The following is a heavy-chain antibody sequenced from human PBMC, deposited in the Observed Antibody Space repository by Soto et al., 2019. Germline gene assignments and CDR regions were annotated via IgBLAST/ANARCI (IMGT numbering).Heavy chain of an antibody. CDR3: AREVDGSYSPADF. D-gene: IGHD3-10*01. J-gene: IGHJ4*02. Sequence: SVKISCKAPGYTFTDHGIDWVRQAPGQGLEWVGWVSSYNGNTNYAYNLKDRVIMTTDASTSTAYMELRGLRSDDTAVYYWAREVDGSYSPADFWGQGTQVTVSS. V-gene: IGHV1-18*01. CDR1: GYTFTDHG. CDR2: VSSYNGNT.